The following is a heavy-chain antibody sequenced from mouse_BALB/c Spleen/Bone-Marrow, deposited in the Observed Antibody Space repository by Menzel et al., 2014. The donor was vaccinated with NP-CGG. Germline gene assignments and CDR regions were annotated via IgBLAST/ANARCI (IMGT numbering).Heavy chain of an antibody. CDR3: ALYYRYDYFDY. Sequence: VKLQESGAELAKPGASVKMSCKASGYTFTSYWMHWVKQRPGQGLEWIGYINPSTTYSAYNQKFKDKATLTADKSSSTAYMQLSSLTSEDSAVYYCALYYRYDYFDYWGQGTTLTVSS. CDR2: INPSTTYS. J-gene: IGHJ2*01. D-gene: IGHD2-14*01. V-gene: IGHV1-7*01. CDR1: GYTFTSYW.